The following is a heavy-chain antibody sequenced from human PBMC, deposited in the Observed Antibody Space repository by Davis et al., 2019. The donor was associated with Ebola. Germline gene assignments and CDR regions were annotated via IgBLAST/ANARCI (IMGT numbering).Heavy chain of an antibody. CDR3: ARRQRVGDYYYYYGMDV. D-gene: IGHD2-21*02. Sequence: SETLSLTCAVYGGSFSGYYWSWIRQPPGKGLEWIGEINHSGSTNYNPSLKSRVTISVDTSKNQFSLKLSSVTAADTAVYYCARRQRVGDYYYYYGMDVWGQGTTVTVS. CDR2: INHSGST. J-gene: IGHJ6*02. CDR1: GGSFSGYY. V-gene: IGHV4-34*01.